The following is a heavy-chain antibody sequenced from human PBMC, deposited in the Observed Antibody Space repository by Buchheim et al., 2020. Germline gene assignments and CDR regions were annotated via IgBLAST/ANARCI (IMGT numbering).Heavy chain of an antibody. V-gene: IGHV3-23*01. Sequence: EVQLLESGGDLVHPGGSLRLSCVASGFTFSKYAVSWVRQAPGKGLEWVSAVNPAGDAAYYADSVKGRFTISRDTSKDTLFLSMDSLRAEDTAVYYCGSDLRPYGSGGQGTL. CDR2: VNPAGDAA. CDR1: GFTFSKYA. J-gene: IGHJ1*01. D-gene: IGHD3-16*01. CDR3: GSDLRPYGS.